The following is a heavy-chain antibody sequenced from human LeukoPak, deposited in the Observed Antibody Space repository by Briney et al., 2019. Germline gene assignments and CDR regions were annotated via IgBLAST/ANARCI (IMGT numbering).Heavy chain of an antibody. CDR2: IIPIFGIA. V-gene: IGHV1-69*04. CDR1: GGTFSSYA. CDR3: ARDSGSYYSYYFDY. J-gene: IGHJ4*02. D-gene: IGHD1-26*01. Sequence: LVKVSCKASGGTFSSYAISWVRQAPGQGLEWMGRIIPIFGIANYAQKFQGRVTITADKSTSTAYMELSSLRSEDTAVYYCARDSGSYYSYYFDYWGQGTLVTVSS.